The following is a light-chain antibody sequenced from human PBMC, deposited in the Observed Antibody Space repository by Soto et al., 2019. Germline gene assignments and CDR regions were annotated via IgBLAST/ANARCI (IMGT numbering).Light chain of an antibody. J-gene: IGLJ3*02. CDR3: QSYDSSLSGSGV. V-gene: IGLV1-40*01. Sequence: QSVLTQPPSVSGAPGQRVTISCTGSRSNIGAGYDVHWYQQIPGTAPKLLISGHNNRPSGVPDRFFGSKSGTSASLTIIGLQAEDEADYYCQSYDSSLSGSGVFGGGTQLTVL. CDR1: RSNIGAGYD. CDR2: GHN.